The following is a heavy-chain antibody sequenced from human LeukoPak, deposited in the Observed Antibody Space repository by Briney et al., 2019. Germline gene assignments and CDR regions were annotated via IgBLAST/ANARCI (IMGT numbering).Heavy chain of an antibody. Sequence: AAVTVSFTFSGYTLTELSMHWVRQAPGKGQERVGGFDPEDGETIYAQKFQGRVTMTEDTSTDTAYMELSSLRSEDTAVYYCATVSRGYSGYFDYWGQGTLVTVSS. CDR2: FDPEDGET. D-gene: IGHD5-12*01. CDR3: ATVSRGYSGYFDY. J-gene: IGHJ4*02. CDR1: GYTLTELS. V-gene: IGHV1-24*01.